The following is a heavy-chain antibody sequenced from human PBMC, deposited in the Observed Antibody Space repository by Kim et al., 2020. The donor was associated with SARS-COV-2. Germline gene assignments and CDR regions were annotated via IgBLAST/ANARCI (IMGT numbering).Heavy chain of an antibody. Sequence: SETLSLTCTVSGCSISSYYWSWIRQPPGKGLEWIGYIYYSGSTNYNPSLKTRVAISVDSSKNQISLKLCSLTVVFTAEYSCWIGRRVYDYWFHVTLVSFS. J-gene: IGHJ4*01. CDR3: WIGRRVYDY. V-gene: IGHV4-59*12. D-gene: IGHD2-2*03. CDR1: GCSISSYY. CDR2: IYYSGST.